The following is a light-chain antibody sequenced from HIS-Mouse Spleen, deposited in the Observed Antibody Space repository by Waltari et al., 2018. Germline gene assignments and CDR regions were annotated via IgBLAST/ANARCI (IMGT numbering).Light chain of an antibody. J-gene: IGLJ3*02. CDR1: SSDVGGYNY. CDR3: SSYTSSSTLWV. V-gene: IGLV2-14*01. CDR2: EVS. Sequence: QSALTQPASVSGSPGQSITISCTGTSSDVGGYNYVSWYQQPPVKAPKLMIYEVSNRPSGVSNRFSGSKSGNTASLTISGLQAEDEADYYCSSYTSSSTLWVFGGGTKLTVL.